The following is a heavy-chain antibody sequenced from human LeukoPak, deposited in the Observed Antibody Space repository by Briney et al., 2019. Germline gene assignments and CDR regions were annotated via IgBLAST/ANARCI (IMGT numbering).Heavy chain of an antibody. Sequence: NPSETLSLTCAVYGGSFSGYYWSWIRQPPGKGLEWIGEINHSGSTNYNPSLKSRVTISVDTSKNQFSLKLSSVTAADTAVYYCASGPRPFDYWGQGTLVTVPS. V-gene: IGHV4-34*01. CDR3: ASGPRPFDY. CDR2: INHSGST. J-gene: IGHJ4*02. CDR1: GGSFSGYY.